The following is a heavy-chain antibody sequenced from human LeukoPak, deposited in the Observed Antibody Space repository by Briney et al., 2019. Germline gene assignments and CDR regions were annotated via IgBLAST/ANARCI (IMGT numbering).Heavy chain of an antibody. V-gene: IGHV1-2*04. CDR2: INPDTGDP. CDR3: VTGDYFDY. CDR1: GYIFSGYY. Sequence: ASVKVSCKASGYIFSGYYMHWARQAPGQGLEWVGRINPDTGDPNYARKFRGWVTITTDTSISSGYMELSRLKSDDTAVCYCVTGDYFDYWGQGTLVIVSS. J-gene: IGHJ4*02.